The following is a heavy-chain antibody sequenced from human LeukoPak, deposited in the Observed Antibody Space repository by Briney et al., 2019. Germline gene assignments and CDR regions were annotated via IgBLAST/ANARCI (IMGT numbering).Heavy chain of an antibody. J-gene: IGHJ3*02. CDR1: GDSLSSSSYY. Sequence: PSETLSLACSISGDSLSSSSYYWGWIRQPPGMGLEWIGNIYYDGSTYYNSSLKGLVTISVDTSKNQFSLKLSSVTAADTAVYYCARRGKQARAAFDIWGQGTMVTVSS. V-gene: IGHV4-39*01. D-gene: IGHD3-16*01. CDR3: ARRGKQARAAFDI. CDR2: IYYDGST.